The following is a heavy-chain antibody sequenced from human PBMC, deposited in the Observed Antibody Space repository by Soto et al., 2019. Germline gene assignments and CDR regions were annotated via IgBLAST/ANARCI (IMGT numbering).Heavy chain of an antibody. Sequence: EVQLVESGGGLVQPGGSLRLSCAASGFTFSSYWMHWVRQAPGKGLMWVSRIKTDETDTHYADSVKGRFTISRDNAKNTLYLQMNSLRGEDTAVYYCARPRTSDWAYDFWGQGTMVIVSS. D-gene: IGHD3-9*01. V-gene: IGHV3-74*01. J-gene: IGHJ3*01. CDR2: IKTDETDT. CDR3: ARPRTSDWAYDF. CDR1: GFTFSSYW.